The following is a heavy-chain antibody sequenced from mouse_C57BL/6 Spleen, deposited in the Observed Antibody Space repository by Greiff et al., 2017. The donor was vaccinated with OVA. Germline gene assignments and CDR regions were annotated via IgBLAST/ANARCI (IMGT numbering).Heavy chain of an antibody. CDR1: GYTFTSYW. V-gene: IGHV1-69*01. CDR2: IDPSDSYT. D-gene: IGHD3-2*02. CDR3: ARQLRLYAMYY. Sequence: QVQLQQPGAELVMPGASVKLSCKASGYTFTSYWMHWVKQRPGQGLEWIGEIDPSDSYTNYNQKFKGKSTLTVDKSSSTAYMQLSSLTSEDSAVYYCARQLRLYAMYYWGQGTSVTVSS. J-gene: IGHJ4*01.